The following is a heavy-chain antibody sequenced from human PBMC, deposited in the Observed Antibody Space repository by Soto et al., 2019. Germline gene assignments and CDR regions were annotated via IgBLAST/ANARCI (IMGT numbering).Heavy chain of an antibody. CDR1: GYTLTSYG. D-gene: IGHD4-4*01. J-gene: IGHJ5*02. CDR2: INPRGGST. V-gene: IGHV1-46*01. Sequence: ASVKVSCKASGYTLTSYGISWVRQAPGQGLEWMGIINPRGGSTSYAQKFQGRVTMTRDTSTSTVYMELSSLRSEDTAVEYCASALRSNYTDRWGQGYLVTVYS. CDR3: ASALRSNYTDR.